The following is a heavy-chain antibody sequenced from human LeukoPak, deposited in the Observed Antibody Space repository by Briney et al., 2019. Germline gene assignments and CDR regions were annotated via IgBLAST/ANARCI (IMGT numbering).Heavy chain of an antibody. Sequence: ASVKVSCKASGYTFTGYYMHWVRQAPGQGLEWMGWINPNSGGTNYAQKFQGRVTMTTDTSTSTAYMELRSLRSDDTAVYYCARDWGMASQDYWGQGTLVTVSS. V-gene: IGHV1-2*02. D-gene: IGHD3-16*01. J-gene: IGHJ4*02. CDR2: INPNSGGT. CDR1: GYTFTGYY. CDR3: ARDWGMASQDY.